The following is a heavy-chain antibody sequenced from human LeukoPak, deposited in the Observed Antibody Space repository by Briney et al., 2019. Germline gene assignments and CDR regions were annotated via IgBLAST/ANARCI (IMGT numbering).Heavy chain of an antibody. D-gene: IGHD2-2*02. J-gene: IGHJ4*02. CDR1: GFTFSSYE. Sequence: GGSLRLSCAASGFTFSSYEMNWVRQAPGKGLEWVSYISSSSSTIYYADSVKGRFTISRDNAKNSLYLQMNSLRAEDTAVYYCASIVAVPAAIPLDYWGQGTLVTVSS. CDR3: ASIVAVPAAIPLDY. V-gene: IGHV3-48*01. CDR2: ISSSSSTI.